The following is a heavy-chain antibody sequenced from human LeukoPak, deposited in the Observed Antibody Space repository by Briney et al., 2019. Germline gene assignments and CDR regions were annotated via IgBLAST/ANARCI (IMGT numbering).Heavy chain of an antibody. D-gene: IGHD2-2*01. J-gene: IGHJ4*02. CDR2: INSDGSST. V-gene: IGHV3-74*01. Sequence: GGSLRLSCAASGFTFSSYWMHWVRQASGKGLVWVSRINSDGSSTSYADSVKGRFTISRDNAKNTLYLQMNSLRAEDTAVYYCARRVVVPAAPYYFDYWGQGTLVTVSS. CDR1: GFTFSSYW. CDR3: ARRVVVPAAPYYFDY.